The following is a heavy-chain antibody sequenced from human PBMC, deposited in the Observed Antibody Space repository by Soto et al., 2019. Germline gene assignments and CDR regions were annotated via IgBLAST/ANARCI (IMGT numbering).Heavy chain of an antibody. J-gene: IGHJ4*02. D-gene: IGHD5-18*01. V-gene: IGHV1-69*05. Sequence: SVKVSCKASGGTFSSYAISWVRQAPGQGLEWMGGIIPIFGTANYAQKFQGRVTITTDASTSTAYMELSSLRSEDTAVYYCARDRRYGGGYSYGFSRAYFDYWGQGTLVTVSS. CDR2: IIPIFGTA. CDR3: ARDRRYGGGYSYGFSRAYFDY. CDR1: GGTFSSYA.